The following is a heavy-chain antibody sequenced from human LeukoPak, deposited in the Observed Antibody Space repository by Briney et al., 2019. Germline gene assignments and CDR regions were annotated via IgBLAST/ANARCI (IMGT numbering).Heavy chain of an antibody. CDR1: GFTFSNAW. CDR2: IYHSGST. D-gene: IGHD6-13*01. Sequence: PGGSLRLSCAASGFTFSNAWMNWVRQAPGKGLEWIGYIYHSGSTYYNPSLKSRVTISVDRSKNQFSLKLSSVTAADTAVYYCAKGGSSSVNAFDIWGQGTMVTVSS. CDR3: AKGGSSSVNAFDI. V-gene: IGHV4-4*02. J-gene: IGHJ3*02.